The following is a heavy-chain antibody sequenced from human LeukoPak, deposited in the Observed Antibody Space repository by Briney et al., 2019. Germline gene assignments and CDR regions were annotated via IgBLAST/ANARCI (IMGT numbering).Heavy chain of an antibody. CDR3: AKEGGMATTVWVIDY. Sequence: GGSLRLSCAASGFTFSSYAMSWVRQASGKGLEWVSAISGSGGSTYYADSVKGRFTISRDNSKNTLYLQMNSLRAEDTAVYYCAKEGGMATTVWVIDYWGQGTLVTVSS. V-gene: IGHV3-23*01. D-gene: IGHD5-24*01. CDR1: GFTFSSYA. CDR2: ISGSGGST. J-gene: IGHJ4*02.